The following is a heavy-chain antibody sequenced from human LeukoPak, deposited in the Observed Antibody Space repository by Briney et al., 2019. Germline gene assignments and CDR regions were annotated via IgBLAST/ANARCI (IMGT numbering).Heavy chain of an antibody. CDR2: IRSTGDGGTT. J-gene: IGHJ3*02. V-gene: IGHV3-15*01. CDR3: TTYNSRDAFDI. CDR1: GFTVSSTW. Sequence: GGSLRLSCAASGFTVSSTWMSWVRQAPGKGLEWVGRIRSTGDGGTTDHAAPVKGRFTISRDGSKNTLTLQMNGLKPEDTAVYYCTTYNSRDAFDIWGQGTMVTVSS. D-gene: IGHD2/OR15-2a*01.